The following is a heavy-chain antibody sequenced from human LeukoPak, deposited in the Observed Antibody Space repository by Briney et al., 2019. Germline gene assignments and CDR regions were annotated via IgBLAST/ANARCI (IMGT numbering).Heavy chain of an antibody. CDR2: IYYSGST. Sequence: KPSETLSLTCTVSGGSISSSSYYWGWIRQPPGKGMEWLGSIYYSGSTYYNPSLKSRVTISVDTSKNQFSLKLSSVTAADTAVYYCARETYYYDSSGKKRGLFVDYWGQGTLVTVSS. J-gene: IGHJ4*02. CDR1: GGSISSSSYY. D-gene: IGHD3-22*01. V-gene: IGHV4-39*07. CDR3: ARETYYYDSSGKKRGLFVDY.